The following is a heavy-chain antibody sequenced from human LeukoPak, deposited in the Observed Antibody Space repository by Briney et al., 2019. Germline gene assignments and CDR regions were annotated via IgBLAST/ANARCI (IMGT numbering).Heavy chain of an antibody. Sequence: GGSLRLSCAASGFTVSSNYMSWVRQAPGKGLEWVANIKQDGSEKYYVDSVKGRFTISRDNAKNSLYLQMNSLRAEDTAVYYCAREVGYSYGNNWFDPWGQGTLVTVSS. CDR3: AREVGYSYGNNWFDP. V-gene: IGHV3-7*01. CDR2: IKQDGSEK. D-gene: IGHD5-18*01. CDR1: GFTVSSNY. J-gene: IGHJ5*02.